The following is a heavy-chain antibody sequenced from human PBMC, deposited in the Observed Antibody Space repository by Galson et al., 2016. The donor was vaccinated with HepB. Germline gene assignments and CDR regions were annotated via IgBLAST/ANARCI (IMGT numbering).Heavy chain of an antibody. CDR2: ISFDSSTK. CDR1: GLTFSTSA. J-gene: IGHJ6*02. Sequence: SLRLSCAASGLTFSTSAMHWFRQAPGKGPECVALISFDSSTKYFGDSVKGRFSISRDNSKNTLYLQMNSLRGDDTAVYYCARVASGHSGGWGSGAMDVWGQGTTVTVSS. CDR3: ARVASGHSGGWGSGAMDV. D-gene: IGHD6-19*01. V-gene: IGHV3-30*04.